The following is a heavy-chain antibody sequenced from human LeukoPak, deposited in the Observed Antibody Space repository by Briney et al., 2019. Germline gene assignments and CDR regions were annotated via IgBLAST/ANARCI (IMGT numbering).Heavy chain of an antibody. V-gene: IGHV3-21*04. CDR3: AKDPLITMIVVVPVLWDY. CDR1: GFTFSSYS. J-gene: IGHJ4*02. D-gene: IGHD3-22*01. CDR2: ISSSSSYI. Sequence: PGGSLRLSCAASGFTFSSYSMNWVRQAPGKGLEWVSSISSSSSYIYYADSVKGRFTISRDNAKNSLYLQMNSLRAEDTAVYYCAKDPLITMIVVVPVLWDYWGQGTLVTVSS.